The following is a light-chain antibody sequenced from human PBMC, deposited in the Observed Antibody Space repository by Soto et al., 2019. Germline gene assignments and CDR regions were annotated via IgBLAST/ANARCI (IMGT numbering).Light chain of an antibody. CDR2: GAS. V-gene: IGKV3-15*01. J-gene: IGKJ2*01. Sequence: EIVMTQSPATLSVSPGESATLSCRASQSVSTNVAWFQQRPGQPPRLLIYGASGRATGIPARFRGSGSGTEFTLTIGSLQSEDFAVYFCQQYANWPYTFAQGTKLEI. CDR1: QSVSTN. CDR3: QQYANWPYT.